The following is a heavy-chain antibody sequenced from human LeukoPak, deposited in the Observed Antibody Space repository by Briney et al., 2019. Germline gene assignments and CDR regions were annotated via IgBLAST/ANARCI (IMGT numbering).Heavy chain of an antibody. Sequence: PGRSLRLSCAASGFTFSDYGMHWVRQAPGKWLEWVALISYDGSNKYYADSVKGRFTISRDTSKNTLHLQMDSLRVEDTAMYYCARYYGSGSLDYWGQGTLVTVSS. V-gene: IGHV3-30*03. CDR3: ARYYGSGSLDY. CDR1: GFTFSDYG. CDR2: ISYDGSNK. J-gene: IGHJ4*02. D-gene: IGHD3-10*01.